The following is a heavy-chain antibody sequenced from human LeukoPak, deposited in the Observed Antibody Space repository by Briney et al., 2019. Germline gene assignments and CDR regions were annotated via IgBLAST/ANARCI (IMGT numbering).Heavy chain of an antibody. CDR2: ISYDGSNK. D-gene: IGHD1-26*01. Sequence: PGGSLRLSCAASGFTFSSYAMHWVRQAPGKGLEWVAVISYDGSNKYYADSVKGRFTISRDNAKNSLYLQMNSLRAEDTAVYYCARDRRSGSSSPWGQGTLVTVTS. J-gene: IGHJ5*02. CDR1: GFTFSSYA. V-gene: IGHV3-30-3*01. CDR3: ARDRRSGSSSP.